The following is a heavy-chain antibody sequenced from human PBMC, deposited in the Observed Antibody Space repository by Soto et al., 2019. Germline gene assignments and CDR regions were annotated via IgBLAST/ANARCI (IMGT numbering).Heavy chain of an antibody. CDR3: ARHRALNWFDP. CDR1: GDSISSSD. V-gene: IGHV4-59*08. Sequence: SETLSLTCTVSGDSISSSDWSWIRQPPGKGLEWIGYMYYSGSTSYNPSLNSRVTLSVDTSKNQFFLKLSFVTAADTAVYYCARHRALNWFDPWGQGTLVTVSS. J-gene: IGHJ5*02. CDR2: MYYSGST.